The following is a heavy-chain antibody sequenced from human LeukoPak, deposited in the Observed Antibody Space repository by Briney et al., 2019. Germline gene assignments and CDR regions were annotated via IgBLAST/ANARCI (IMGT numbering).Heavy chain of an antibody. CDR2: IYPGDSDI. Sequence: GESLKISCKASGYSFTSYYIAWVRQMPGKGLEWMGIIYPGDSDIRYRPSFQGQVTISVDKSINTAYLQWNRLKASDTAMYYCARVGVLGLTDYWCFDTWGRGTLVTVSS. CDR1: GYSFTSYY. CDR3: ARVGVLGLTDYWCFDT. D-gene: IGHD2-8*02. V-gene: IGHV5-51*01. J-gene: IGHJ2*01.